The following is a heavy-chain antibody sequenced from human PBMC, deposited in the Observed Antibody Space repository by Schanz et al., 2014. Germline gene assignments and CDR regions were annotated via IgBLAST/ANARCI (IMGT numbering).Heavy chain of an antibody. CDR3: AKDGPGGSGSYSADGGMDV. J-gene: IGHJ6*02. CDR1: GFGFSSYS. CDR2: ISSSSSTR. D-gene: IGHD3-10*01. V-gene: IGHV3-48*01. Sequence: EVQLVESGGGLIQPGGSLRLSCAASGFGFSSYSMNWVRQAPGKGLEWVSYISSSSSTRYYTDSVKGRFTISRDNSKSTLYLQMNSLRAEDTAVYYCAKDGPGGSGSYSADGGMDVWGQGTTVTVSS.